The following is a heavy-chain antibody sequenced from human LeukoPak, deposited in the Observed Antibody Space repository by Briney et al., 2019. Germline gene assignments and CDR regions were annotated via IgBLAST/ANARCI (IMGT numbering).Heavy chain of an antibody. J-gene: IGHJ5*02. D-gene: IGHD6-13*01. CDR1: GGSISSGSYY. CDR2: IYYTGIT. V-gene: IGHV4-39*07. CDR3: ARGQQLGCWFDP. Sequence: SETLSLTCTVSGGSISSGSYYWGWIRQPPGKGLQWIGSIYYTGITYYNPSLKSRVTMSVDTSKNQFSLKLSSVTAADTAVYYCARGQQLGCWFDPWGQGTLVTVSS.